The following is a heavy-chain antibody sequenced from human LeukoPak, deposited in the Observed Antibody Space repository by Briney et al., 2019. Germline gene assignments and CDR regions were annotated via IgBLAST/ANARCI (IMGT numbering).Heavy chain of an antibody. J-gene: IGHJ4*02. V-gene: IGHV3-53*01. CDR3: ARAVGGSLDFDY. CDR2: IYSGGST. Sequence: GESLRLSCAASGFAFRTYAMSWVRQAPGKGLEWVSVIYSGGSTYYADSVKGRFTISRDNSKNTLYLQMNSLRAEDTAVYYCARAVGGSLDFDYWGQGTLVTVSS. CDR1: GFAFRTYA. D-gene: IGHD1-26*01.